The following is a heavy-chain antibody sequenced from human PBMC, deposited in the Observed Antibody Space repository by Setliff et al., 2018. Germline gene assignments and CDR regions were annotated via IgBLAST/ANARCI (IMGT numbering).Heavy chain of an antibody. CDR1: GYTFTGYY. J-gene: IGHJ4*02. CDR3: ARDRDSSGYPYYFDY. D-gene: IGHD3-22*01. CDR2: INPNSGGT. V-gene: IGHV1-2*04. Sequence: ASVKVSCKASGYTFTGYYMHWVRQAPGQGLEWMGWINPNSGGTNYAQKFQGWVTMTRDTSISTAYMELSRLRSDDTAVYYCARDRDSSGYPYYFDYWGQGTPVTVSS.